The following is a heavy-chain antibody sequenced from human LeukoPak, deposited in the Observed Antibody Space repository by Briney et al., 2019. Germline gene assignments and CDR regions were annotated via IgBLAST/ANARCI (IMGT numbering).Heavy chain of an antibody. CDR1: GYTFTGYY. J-gene: IGHJ4*02. Sequence: GASVKVSCKASGYTFTGYYMHWVRQAPGQGLEWMGWINPNSGGTNYAQKFQGRVTMTRDTSISTAYMELSRLRSDDTAVYYCARVLRVYMVRGVMSYWGQGTLATVSS. CDR2: INPNSGGT. V-gene: IGHV1-2*02. D-gene: IGHD3-10*01. CDR3: ARVLRVYMVRGVMSY.